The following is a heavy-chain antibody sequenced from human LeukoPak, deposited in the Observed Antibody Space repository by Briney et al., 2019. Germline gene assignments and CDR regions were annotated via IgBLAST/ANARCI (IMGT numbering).Heavy chain of an antibody. J-gene: IGHJ3*02. CDR2: ISSSSSYI. CDR3: ARDPGYYDSSQRGDAFDI. V-gene: IGHV3-21*01. Sequence: KPGGSLRLSCAASGFTFSSYSMNWVRQAPGKGLEWVSSISSSSSYIYYADSVKGRFTISRDNAKNSLYLQMHSLRAEDTAVYYCARDPGYYDSSQRGDAFDIWGQGTMVTVSS. D-gene: IGHD3-22*01. CDR1: GFTFSSYS.